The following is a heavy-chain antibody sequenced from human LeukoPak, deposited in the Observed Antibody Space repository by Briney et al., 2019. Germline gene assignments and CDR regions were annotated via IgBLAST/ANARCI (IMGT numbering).Heavy chain of an antibody. CDR1: GFTFSSYG. D-gene: IGHD6-19*01. J-gene: IGHJ4*02. CDR3: TRSTGWYNYFDY. V-gene: IGHV3-30*02. Sequence: PGGSLRLSCAASGFTFSSYGMHWVRQAPGKGLEWVAFIRYDGSNKYYADSVKGRFTISRDNAKNSLYLQMNSLRAEDVALYYCTRSTGWYNYFDYWGQGALVTVSS. CDR2: IRYDGSNK.